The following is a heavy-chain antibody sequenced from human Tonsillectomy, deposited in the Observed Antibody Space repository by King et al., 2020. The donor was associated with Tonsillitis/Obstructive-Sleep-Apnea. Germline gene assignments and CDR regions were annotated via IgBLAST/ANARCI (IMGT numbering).Heavy chain of an antibody. CDR2: ITSYI. CDR3: LRGRSSWESDFDY. D-gene: IGHD1-26*01. Sequence: VQLVESGGGLVRPGGSLRLSCTASGFTFSSYSMSWVRQAPGKGLEWVSSITSYIYYADSVKGRFTTSSDNAKNSLFLQMNSLRAEDTAVYYCLRGRSSWESDFDYWGQGTLVTVSS. CDR1: GFTFSSYS. V-gene: IGHV3-21*01. J-gene: IGHJ4*02.